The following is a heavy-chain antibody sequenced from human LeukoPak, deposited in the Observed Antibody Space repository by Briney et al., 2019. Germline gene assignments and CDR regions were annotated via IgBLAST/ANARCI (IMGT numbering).Heavy chain of an antibody. J-gene: IGHJ4*02. D-gene: IGHD3-10*01. CDR2: RSYSGYP. V-gene: IGHV4-31*03. CDR1: GGTIRTSEDH. CDR3: AREPTQPLRFGEFHPFDN. Sequence: SETLSLTCTVSGGTIRTSEDHWTWIRQLPGKGLEWIGYRSYSGYPDSNPSLKSRVTISLDTSKNQFSLSLTSVTAADTAVYYCAREPTQPLRFGEFHPFDNWGQGTLVTVSS.